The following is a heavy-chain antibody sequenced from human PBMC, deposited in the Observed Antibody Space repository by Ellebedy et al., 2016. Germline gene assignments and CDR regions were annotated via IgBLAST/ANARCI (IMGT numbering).Heavy chain of an antibody. D-gene: IGHD3-16*01. CDR3: ARDNVKITAFDS. V-gene: IGHV4-4*07. CDR1: GGSISGYY. Sequence: SETLSLXXSVSGGSISGYYWTWIRQPAGKGLEWIGHDYYSGSINENPSLKGRVTMSVDTSKRQFSLKLSSVTAADTAVYYCARDNVKITAFDSWGPGTPVTVSS. CDR2: DYYSGSI. J-gene: IGHJ4*02.